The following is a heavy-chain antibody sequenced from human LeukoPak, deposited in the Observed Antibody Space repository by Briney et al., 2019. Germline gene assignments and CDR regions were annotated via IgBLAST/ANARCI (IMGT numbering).Heavy chain of an antibody. V-gene: IGHV3-23*01. Sequence: GGSLRLSCAASGLTFSNYAMTWVRQAPGKGLEWVSAISTNGDRTYYADSVKGRFTVSRDNSKNTLYLQMNSLRAEDTAVYYCARGYSSSWRLIDYWGQGTLVTVSS. J-gene: IGHJ4*02. CDR1: GLTFSNYA. CDR3: ARGYSSSWRLIDY. D-gene: IGHD6-13*01. CDR2: ISTNGDRT.